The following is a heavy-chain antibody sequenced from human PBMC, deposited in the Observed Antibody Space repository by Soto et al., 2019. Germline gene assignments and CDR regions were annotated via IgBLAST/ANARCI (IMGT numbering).Heavy chain of an antibody. CDR2: ISNDGSST. CDR3: TRSDYYGSGSYIYYYGMDV. V-gene: IGHV3-74*01. Sequence: EVQLVESGGGLVQPGGSLRLSCAASGFTFSSYWMHWVRQAPGKGLVWVSRISNDGSSTSYADSVKGRFTISRDNAKNTLYLQMNSLRAEDTDVYYCTRSDYYGSGSYIYYYGMDVWGQGTTVTVSS. D-gene: IGHD3-10*01. J-gene: IGHJ6*02. CDR1: GFTFSSYW.